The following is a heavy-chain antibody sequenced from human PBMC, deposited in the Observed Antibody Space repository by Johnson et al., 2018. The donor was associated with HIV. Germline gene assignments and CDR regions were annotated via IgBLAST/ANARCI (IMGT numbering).Heavy chain of an antibody. CDR1: GFTFNNHW. V-gene: IGHV3-7*01. J-gene: IGHJ3*02. D-gene: IGHD6-6*01. CDR3: ARVRRQLVRLSAFAI. Sequence: VLLVESGGGLVQPGGSLRLSCAASGFTFNNHWMTWVRQAPGKGLEWVANIKQDGSEKYYVDSVKGRFTISRDNAKNSLHLQMNSLRAEDTAGYFCARVRRQLVRLSAFAIWGQGTLVTVSS. CDR2: IKQDGSEK.